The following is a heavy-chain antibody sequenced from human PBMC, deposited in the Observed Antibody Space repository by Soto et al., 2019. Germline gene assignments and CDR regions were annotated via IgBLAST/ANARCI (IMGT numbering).Heavy chain of an antibody. CDR1: GDSVSSNSAA. CDR3: ARVGNGTSGIAAAGNRGGWYYGMDV. V-gene: IGHV6-1*01. J-gene: IGHJ6*02. CDR2: TYYRSKWYN. Sequence: SQTLSLTCAISGDSVSSNSAAWNWIRQSPSRGLEWLGRTYYRSKWYNDYAVSVKSRITINPDTSKNQFSLQLNSVTPEDTAVYYCARVGNGTSGIAAAGNRGGWYYGMDVWGQGTTVTVSS. D-gene: IGHD6-13*01.